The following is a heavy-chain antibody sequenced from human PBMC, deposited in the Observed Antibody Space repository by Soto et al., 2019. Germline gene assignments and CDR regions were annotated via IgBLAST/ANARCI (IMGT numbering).Heavy chain of an antibody. J-gene: IGHJ4*02. CDR2: IRSNGGGT. Sequence: EVHLVESGGGLVQPGGSLRLSCSASGLIFSTYVMHWVRQAPGKGLEYVSAIRSNGGGTYYADSVKGRFTISRDNSKNTLYLQMNSLRAEDTAVYYCCRGELLSSGGFFDYWGQGTLVTVSA. CDR1: GLIFSTYV. CDR3: CRGELLSSGGFFDY. V-gene: IGHV3-64D*06. D-gene: IGHD3-16*01.